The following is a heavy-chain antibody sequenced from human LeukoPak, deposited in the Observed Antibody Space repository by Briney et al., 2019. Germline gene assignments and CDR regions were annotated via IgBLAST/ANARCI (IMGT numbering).Heavy chain of an antibody. CDR3: SRGFTGWVTSPIDY. J-gene: IGHJ4*02. V-gene: IGHV3-74*01. Sequence: GGTLRLSCAASGFTFSSYWMHWVRQAPGKGLVWVSRINGDGSSTSYADSVKGRFTISRDNAKNSLYLQMNSLRVEDTAVYYCSRGFTGWVTSPIDYWGQGTLVTVSS. D-gene: IGHD2-2*01. CDR2: INGDGSST. CDR1: GFTFSSYW.